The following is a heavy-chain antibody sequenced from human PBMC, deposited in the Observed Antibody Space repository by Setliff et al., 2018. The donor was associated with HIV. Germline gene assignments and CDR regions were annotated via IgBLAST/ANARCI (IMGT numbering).Heavy chain of an antibody. Sequence: ASVKVSCKASGYTFTGYYMHWVRQAPGQGLEWMGWINPKSDGTNYAQKFQGWVTMTRDTSISTAYMELSRLRSDDTAVYYCARMDIVATPGDYYYGMDVWGQGTTVTVSS. CDR1: GYTFTGYY. CDR3: ARMDIVATPGDYYYGMDV. V-gene: IGHV1-2*04. J-gene: IGHJ6*02. CDR2: INPKSDGT. D-gene: IGHD5-12*01.